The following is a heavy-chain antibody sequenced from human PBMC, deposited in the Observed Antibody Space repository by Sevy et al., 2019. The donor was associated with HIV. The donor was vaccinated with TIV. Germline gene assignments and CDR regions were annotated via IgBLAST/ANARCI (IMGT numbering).Heavy chain of an antibody. V-gene: IGHV3-30*04. CDR1: GFTFSSFA. D-gene: IGHD6-19*01. J-gene: IGHJ4*02. CDR3: ARDGVSSGWYRGYYFDN. Sequence: GGSLRLSCAASGFTFSSFAMHWVRQAPGKGLDWVTFISYDGTDNYYADSVKGRFTISRDNSKNTLDLQMNSLRPEDTAICYCARDGVSSGWYRGYYFDNWGQGTLVTVSS. CDR2: ISYDGTDN.